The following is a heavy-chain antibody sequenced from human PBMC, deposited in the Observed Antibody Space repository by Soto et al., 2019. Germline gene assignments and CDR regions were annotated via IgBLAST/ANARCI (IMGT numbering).Heavy chain of an antibody. D-gene: IGHD3-22*01. J-gene: IGHJ4*02. CDR1: GFTFSRYG. Sequence: WGLLRLPCGAAGFTFSRYGMHRVRQDPGKGLEGVAVISYDGSNKYYADSVKGRFTISRDNSKNTLYLQMNSLRAEDTAVFYCANTQRPYYYDTPGPRDWGQGTLVTVSS. CDR2: ISYDGSNK. CDR3: ANTQRPYYYDTPGPRD. V-gene: IGHV3-30*18.